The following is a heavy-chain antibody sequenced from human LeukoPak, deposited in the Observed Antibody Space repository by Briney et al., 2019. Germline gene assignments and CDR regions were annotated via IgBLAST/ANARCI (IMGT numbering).Heavy chain of an antibody. V-gene: IGHV3-23*01. D-gene: IGHD3-22*01. CDR3: AAPLRDTYYYDSSGYSVGY. CDR1: GFTFSSYA. J-gene: IGHJ4*02. CDR2: ISGSGGGT. Sequence: QPGGSLRLSCAASGFTFSSYAISWVCQAPGKGLEWVSAISGSGGGTFYTDSVKGRFTISRDNSKNTVYLQMNSLRVEDTAVYYCAAPLRDTYYYDSSGYSVGYWGQGTLVTVSS.